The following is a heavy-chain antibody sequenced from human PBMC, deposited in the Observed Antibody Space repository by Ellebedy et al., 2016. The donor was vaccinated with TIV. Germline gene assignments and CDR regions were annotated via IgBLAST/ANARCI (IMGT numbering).Heavy chain of an antibody. Sequence: PGGSLRLSCAASGFTFSDYYMSWIRQAPGTGLEWVSSISSSSVYTNYPDSVKGRFTISRDNAKNSLYLQMNSLRAEDTAVYYCARAVAGTEDFDYWGQGPLVTVSS. CDR2: ISSSSVYT. J-gene: IGHJ4*02. CDR3: ARAVAGTEDFDY. V-gene: IGHV3-11*05. D-gene: IGHD6-19*01. CDR1: GFTFSDYY.